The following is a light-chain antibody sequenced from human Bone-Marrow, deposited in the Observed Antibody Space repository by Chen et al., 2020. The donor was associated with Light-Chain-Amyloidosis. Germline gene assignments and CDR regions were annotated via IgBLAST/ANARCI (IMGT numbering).Light chain of an antibody. Sequence: AIQMTQSPSSLSASVGDRVTITCRASQGIRNDLGWYQQKPGKAPKLLIYAASSLQSGVPSRFSGSGSGTDFTLTSSSLQPEDFAAYCCLQDYNYPYTFGQGTTLEIK. V-gene: IGKV1-6*01. CDR1: QGIRND. CDR3: LQDYNYPYT. J-gene: IGKJ2*01. CDR2: AAS.